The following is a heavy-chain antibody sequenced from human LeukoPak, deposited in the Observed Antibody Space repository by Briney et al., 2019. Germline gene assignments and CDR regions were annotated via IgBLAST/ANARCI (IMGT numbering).Heavy chain of an antibody. D-gene: IGHD4-17*01. CDR3: ARASYGDYVRFDY. Sequence: SETLSLTCTVSGVSISSGDYYWRWIRQPPGKGLEWIGYIYYSGSTYYNPSLKSRVTISVDTSKNQFSLKLSSVTAADTAVYYCARASYGDYVRFDYWGQGTLVTVSS. J-gene: IGHJ4*02. CDR2: IYYSGST. CDR1: GVSISSGDYY. V-gene: IGHV4-30-4*01.